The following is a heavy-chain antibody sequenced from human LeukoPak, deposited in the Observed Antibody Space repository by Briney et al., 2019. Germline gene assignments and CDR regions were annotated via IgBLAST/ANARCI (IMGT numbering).Heavy chain of an antibody. CDR1: GFTFSGSA. D-gene: IGHD3-3*01. CDR3: TRSITIFDMDV. CDR2: IRSKANSYAT. J-gene: IGHJ6*03. Sequence: GGSLRLSCAASGFTFSGSAMHWVRQASGKGLEWVGRIRSKANSYATAYAASVKGRFTISRDDSKNTAYLQMNSLKTEDTAVYYCTRSITIFDMDVWGKGTTVTVPS. V-gene: IGHV3-73*01.